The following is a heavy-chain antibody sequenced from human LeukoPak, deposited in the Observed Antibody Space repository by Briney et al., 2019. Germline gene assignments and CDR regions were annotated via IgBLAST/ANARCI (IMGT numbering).Heavy chain of an antibody. J-gene: IGHJ5*02. D-gene: IGHD3-10*01. CDR2: IYTSGST. CDR3: ARDRYGSGSYWFDP. Sequence: PSETLSLTCSVSGGSISSYYWSWIRQPAGKGLEWIGRIYTSGSTNYNPSLKSRVTMSVDMSKNQFSLKLSSVTAADTAVYYCARDRYGSGSYWFDPWGQGTLVTVSS. CDR1: GGSISSYY. V-gene: IGHV4-4*07.